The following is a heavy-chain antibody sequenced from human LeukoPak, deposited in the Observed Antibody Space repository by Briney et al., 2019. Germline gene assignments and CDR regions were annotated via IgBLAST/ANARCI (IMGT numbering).Heavy chain of an antibody. CDR1: GFTFSNHG. CDR3: AKDRQFWVVVPKWGFDY. J-gene: IGHJ4*02. D-gene: IGHD2-2*01. V-gene: IGHV3-30*18. Sequence: GGSLRLSCAASGFTFSNHGMHWVRQAPGKGLEWVAVMSYDGSNKYYADSVKGRFSISRDNSKSTLYLQMNSLRAEDTSVYYCAKDRQFWVVVPKWGFDYWGQGTLVTVSS. CDR2: MSYDGSNK.